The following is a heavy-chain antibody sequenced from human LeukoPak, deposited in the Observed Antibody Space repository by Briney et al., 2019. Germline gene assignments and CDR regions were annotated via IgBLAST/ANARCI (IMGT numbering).Heavy chain of an antibody. CDR2: INYSGTT. J-gene: IGHJ4*02. CDR1: GGAFSSHQ. V-gene: IGHV4-59*11. D-gene: IGHD3-10*01. CDR3: ARGPEGTGSYMCDY. Sequence: SETLSLTCTISGGAFSSHQWSWIRQPPGKGLEWIGYINYSGTTKYNPSLKSRVIMSVDTSKNQFSLSLTSVTAADTAVYYCARGPEGTGSYMCDYWGQGTRVTVSS.